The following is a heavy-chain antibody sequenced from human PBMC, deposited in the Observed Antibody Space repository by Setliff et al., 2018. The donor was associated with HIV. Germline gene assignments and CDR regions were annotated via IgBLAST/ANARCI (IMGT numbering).Heavy chain of an antibody. Sequence: SETLSLTCTVSGDSISGGGYFWSWVRQHPGKGLEWIGYIYYTGNTYYNPSLKSRITISIDTSKNQFSLNLNSVTAADTAVYYCARISVYTGIDYWGRGTLVTVSS. D-gene: IGHD1-26*01. CDR3: ARISVYTGIDY. CDR1: GDSISGGGYF. CDR2: IYYTGNT. V-gene: IGHV4-31*03. J-gene: IGHJ4*02.